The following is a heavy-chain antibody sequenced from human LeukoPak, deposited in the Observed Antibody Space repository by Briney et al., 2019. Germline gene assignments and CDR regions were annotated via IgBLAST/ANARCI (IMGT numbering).Heavy chain of an antibody. V-gene: IGHV1-69*13. J-gene: IGHJ6*03. Sequence: SVKVSCKASGGTFSSYAISWVRQAPGQGLEWMGGIIPIFGTAKYAQKFQGRVTITADESTSTAYMELSSLRSEDTAVYYCARGGVYYYDSSGYPLYMGVWGKGTMVTISS. CDR3: ARGGVYYYDSSGYPLYMGV. CDR2: IIPIFGTA. CDR1: GGTFSSYA. D-gene: IGHD3-22*01.